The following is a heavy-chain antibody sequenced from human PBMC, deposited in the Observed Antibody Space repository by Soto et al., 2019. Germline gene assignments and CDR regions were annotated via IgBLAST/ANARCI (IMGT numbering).Heavy chain of an antibody. D-gene: IGHD6-19*01. CDR1: GFTFSGYG. V-gene: IGHV3-33*01. Sequence: QVQLVESGGGVVQPGRSLRLSCAASGFTFSGYGMHWVGQAPGKGLEWVAVIWYDGSNENYADTVKGRFTISRDNSKNTLYLQMNSLRAEDTAVYSCARRFSSGWYADYWGQGTLVTVSS. CDR3: ARRFSSGWYADY. J-gene: IGHJ4*02. CDR2: IWYDGSNE.